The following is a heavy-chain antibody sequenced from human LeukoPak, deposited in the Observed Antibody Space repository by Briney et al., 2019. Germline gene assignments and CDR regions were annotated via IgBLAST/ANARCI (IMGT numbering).Heavy chain of an antibody. CDR1: GYTFTSYS. CDR2: ISAYNGNT. J-gene: IGHJ5*02. CDR3: AGVYSSSWSNWFDP. D-gene: IGHD6-13*01. Sequence: ASVKVSCKASGYTFTSYSISWVRQAPGQGLEWMGWISAYNGNTNYAQKLQGRVTMTTDTSTSTAYMELRSLRSDDTAVYYCAGVYSSSWSNWFDPWGQGTLVTVSS. V-gene: IGHV1-18*01.